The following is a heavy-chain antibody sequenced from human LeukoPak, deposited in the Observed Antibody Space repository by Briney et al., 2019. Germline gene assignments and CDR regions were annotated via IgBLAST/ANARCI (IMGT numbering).Heavy chain of an antibody. CDR3: ARDRGTYGVVDY. D-gene: IGHD3-3*01. CDR1: GFTFSIYW. CDR2: INSHGTST. V-gene: IGHV3-74*01. Sequence: GGSLRLSCAASGFTFSIYWMSWVRQGPGKGLVWVSRINSHGTSTNYADSVKGRFTVSRDNSKNTLYLQMNSLRVEDTAVYYCARDRGTYGVVDYWGQGTLVSVSS. J-gene: IGHJ4*02.